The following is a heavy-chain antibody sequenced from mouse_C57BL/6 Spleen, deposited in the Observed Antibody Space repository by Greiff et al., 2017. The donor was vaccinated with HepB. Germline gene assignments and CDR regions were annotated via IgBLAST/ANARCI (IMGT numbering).Heavy chain of an antibody. J-gene: IGHJ3*01. CDR2: IYPGDGDT. CDR3: ARRVTTVPAWFAY. D-gene: IGHD1-1*01. Sequence: VQLQQSGPEPVKPGASVKISCKASGYAFSSLWMNWVKQRPGKGLEWVGRIYPGDGDTNYNGKFKGKATLTADKSSSTAYMQLSSLTSEDSAVYFCARRVTTVPAWFAYWGQGTLVTVSA. V-gene: IGHV1-82*01. CDR1: GYAFSSLW.